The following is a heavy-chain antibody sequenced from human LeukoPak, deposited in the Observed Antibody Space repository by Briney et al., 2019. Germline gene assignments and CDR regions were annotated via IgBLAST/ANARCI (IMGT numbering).Heavy chain of an antibody. D-gene: IGHD3-22*01. CDR1: GGSMTYYY. Sequence: SETLSLTCTVSGGSMTYYYWSWIRQPPGKGLEWIGYVYYSGNTKYNPSLNSRVTISVDTSKNQFSLKLNSVTAADTAVYYCARNTHYFDSGGYENYFDSWGQGTLVTVSS. CDR3: ARNTHYFDSGGYENYFDS. J-gene: IGHJ4*02. CDR2: VYYSGNT. V-gene: IGHV4-59*01.